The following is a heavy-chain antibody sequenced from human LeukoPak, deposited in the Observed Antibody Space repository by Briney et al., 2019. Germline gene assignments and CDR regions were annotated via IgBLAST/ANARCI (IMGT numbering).Heavy chain of an antibody. CDR1: GFHFATYW. Sequence: GESLKISCPGSGFHFATYWIAWVRQMPGEGLQWMGIVYPRDCDARYGPSFQGQVTFSCDESATTAYLQWNALRASDTAMYYCARLGAEEYGSGNYFLDFWGQGTLVTVSS. V-gene: IGHV5-51*01. CDR3: ARLGAEEYGSGNYFLDF. CDR2: VYPRDCDA. J-gene: IGHJ4*02. D-gene: IGHD3-10*01.